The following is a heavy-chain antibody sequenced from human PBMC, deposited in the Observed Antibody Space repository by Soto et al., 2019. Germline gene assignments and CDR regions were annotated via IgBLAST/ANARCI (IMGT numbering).Heavy chain of an antibody. J-gene: IGHJ4*02. CDR2: ISHSGAT. CDR1: GGAISDFY. CDR3: ARGRPGVRGIRFDY. Sequence: PSETLSLTCAVSGGAISDFYWNWIRQPPGKGLEWIGEISHSGATNYNPSLKGRVTISVDTSKKQFSLKVNSVTAADTAVYYCARGRPGVRGIRFDYWGQG. D-gene: IGHD3-10*01. V-gene: IGHV4-34*01.